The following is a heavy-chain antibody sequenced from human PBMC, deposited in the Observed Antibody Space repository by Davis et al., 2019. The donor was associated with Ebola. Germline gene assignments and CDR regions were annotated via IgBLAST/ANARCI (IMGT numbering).Heavy chain of an antibody. Sequence: GGSLRLSCAASGFTFSSYNMNWVRQAPGKGLEWVSYISSSSSTIHYADSVRGRFTISGDNAKSSLYLQMNSLRAEDTAVYYCASGLGRQRYYGSGSFVYYYGMDVWGQGTTVTVSS. CDR3: ASGLGRQRYYGSGSFVYYYGMDV. V-gene: IGHV3-48*01. CDR1: GFTFSSYN. D-gene: IGHD3-10*01. J-gene: IGHJ6*02. CDR2: ISSSSSTI.